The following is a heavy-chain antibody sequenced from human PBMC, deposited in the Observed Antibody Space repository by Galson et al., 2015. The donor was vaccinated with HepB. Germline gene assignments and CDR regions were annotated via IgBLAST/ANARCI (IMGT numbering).Heavy chain of an antibody. CDR3: ARDGGGSYFPLNWFDP. CDR1: GGVFNTHA. Sequence: SVKVSCKASGGVFNTHAINWVRQAPGQGLEWMGGIMPLFGTPKYAPSFQGRVSITADKSTEITYMELNSLRSDDTAVYYCARDGGGSYFPLNWFDPWGQGTLVIVSS. J-gene: IGHJ5*02. V-gene: IGHV1-69*06. D-gene: IGHD3-10*01. CDR2: IMPLFGTP.